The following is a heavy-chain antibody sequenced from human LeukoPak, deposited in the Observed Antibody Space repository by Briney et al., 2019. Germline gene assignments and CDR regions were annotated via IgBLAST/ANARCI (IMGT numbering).Heavy chain of an antibody. Sequence: GGSLRLSCAASGFPFSSYWMSWVRQAPGKGLEWVANIKQDGSEKYYVDSVRGRFTISRDNAKNSLYLQMNSLRAEDTAVYYFAREDHYQLLLYYLVYWGRGTVVTVSS. D-gene: IGHD2-2*01. CDR3: AREDHYQLLLYYLVY. V-gene: IGHV3-7*01. J-gene: IGHJ4*02. CDR2: IKQDGSEK. CDR1: GFPFSSYW.